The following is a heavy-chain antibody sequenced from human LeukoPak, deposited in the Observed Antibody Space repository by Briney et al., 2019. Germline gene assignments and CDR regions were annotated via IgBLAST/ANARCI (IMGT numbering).Heavy chain of an antibody. D-gene: IGHD3-22*01. V-gene: IGHV4-59*08. J-gene: IGHJ4*02. CDR1: GGSISTYY. CDR3: ARQNYYDSSGYYYFDN. Sequence: SETLSLTCTVSGGSISTYYWSWIRQPPGKGLEWIGYIYYSGTTNYNPSLRSRVTISVDTSQSQFSLNLTSVTAADTAVYYCARQNYYDSSGYYYFDNWGQGTLVTVSS. CDR2: IYYSGTT.